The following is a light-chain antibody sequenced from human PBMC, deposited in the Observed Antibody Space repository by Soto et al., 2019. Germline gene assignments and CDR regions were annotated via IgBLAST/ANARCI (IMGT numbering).Light chain of an antibody. V-gene: IGLV2-14*01. CDR2: EVN. J-gene: IGLJ1*01. CDR3: AAWDDSLNGYV. Sequence: QSVLTQPASVSGSPGQSITISCTGTSSDVGSYNRVSWYQQHPDEAPKIMIYEVNNRPSGVSTRFSGSKSGNTASLTISGLQAEDEADYYCAAWDDSLNGYVFATGTKVTVL. CDR1: SSDVGSYNR.